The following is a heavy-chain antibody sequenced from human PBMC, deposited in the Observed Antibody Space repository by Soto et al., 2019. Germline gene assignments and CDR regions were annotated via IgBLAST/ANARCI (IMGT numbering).Heavy chain of an antibody. CDR3: AREDCSSTSCSVNWFDP. V-gene: IGHV1-18*01. D-gene: IGHD2-2*01. Sequence: GASVKVSCKASGYTFTSYGISWLRQAPGQGLEWMGWISAYDGNTNYAQKLQGRVTMTTDTSTSTAYMELRSLRSDDTAVYYCAREDCSSTSCSVNWFDPWGQGTLVPVSS. CDR2: ISAYDGNT. CDR1: GYTFTSYG. J-gene: IGHJ5*02.